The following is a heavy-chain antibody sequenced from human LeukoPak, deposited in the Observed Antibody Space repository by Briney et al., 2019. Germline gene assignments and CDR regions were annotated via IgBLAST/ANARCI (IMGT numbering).Heavy chain of an antibody. V-gene: IGHV3-15*01. J-gene: IGHJ4*02. D-gene: IGHD3-16*02. Sequence: GGSLRLSCAASGFTFSNAWMSWVRQAPGKGLEWVGRIKSKTDGGTTDYAAPVKGRFTISRDDSKNTLYLQMNSLKTEDTAVYYCITPMITFGGVIVMEDYWGQGTLVTVSS. CDR2: IKSKTDGGTT. CDR3: ITPMITFGGVIVMEDY. CDR1: GFTFSNAW.